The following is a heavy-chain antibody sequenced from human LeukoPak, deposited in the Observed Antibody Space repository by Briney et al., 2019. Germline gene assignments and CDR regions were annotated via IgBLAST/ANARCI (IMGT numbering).Heavy chain of an antibody. D-gene: IGHD3-3*01. CDR3: ARTNYDFWSGYFHYYYMDV. Sequence: ASVKVSCKASGYTFTGYYMHWVRQAPGQGLEWMEWINPNSGGTNYAQKFQGRVTMTRDTSISTAYMELSRLRSDDTAVYYCARTNYDFWSGYFHYYYMDVWGKGTTVTVSS. CDR1: GYTFTGYY. J-gene: IGHJ6*03. V-gene: IGHV1-2*02. CDR2: INPNSGGT.